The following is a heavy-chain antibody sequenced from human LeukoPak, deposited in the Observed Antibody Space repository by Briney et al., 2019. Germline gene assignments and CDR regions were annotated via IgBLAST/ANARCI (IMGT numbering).Heavy chain of an antibody. V-gene: IGHV4-61*01. D-gene: IGHD3-22*01. J-gene: IGHJ6*01. CDR1: GGSVSSGSYY. CDR2: IYYSGST. Sequence: PSETLSLTCTVSGGSVSSGSYYWSWLRQPPGKGLEWFGYIYYSGSTNYNPSLKSRVTISVDTSKNQFSLKLSSVTAADTAVYYCARRSYYYDSSGYLYYYYGMDVWGQGTTVTVSS. CDR3: ARRSYYYDSSGYLYYYYGMDV.